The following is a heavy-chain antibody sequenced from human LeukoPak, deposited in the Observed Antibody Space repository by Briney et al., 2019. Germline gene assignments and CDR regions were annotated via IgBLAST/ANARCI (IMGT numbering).Heavy chain of an antibody. V-gene: IGHV3-7*03. J-gene: IGHJ6*02. Sequence: GGSLRLSCAASGFALSSHWMTWVRQVPGRGPEWAANVNRDGSETYYLDSVKGRFTISKDNAKNSLYLQMNSLRAEDTALYHCARNNGMDVWGQGTTVIVSS. CDR3: ARNNGMDV. CDR2: VNRDGSET. CDR1: GFALSSHW.